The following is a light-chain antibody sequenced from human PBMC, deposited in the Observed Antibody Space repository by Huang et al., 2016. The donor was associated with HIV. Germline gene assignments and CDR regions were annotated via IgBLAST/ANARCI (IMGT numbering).Light chain of an antibody. J-gene: IGKJ1*01. CDR2: KSS. CDR3: QQYHDYPWT. CDR1: QNITTW. Sequence: DIQMTQSPPALSASVGDTVIITCRASQNITTWLAWYQQKPGRAPNLLIYKSSSLDSGVPPRFSGSGSETEFTLTIRSLQPDDFATYYCQQYHDYPWTFGQGTKVEIK. V-gene: IGKV1-5*03.